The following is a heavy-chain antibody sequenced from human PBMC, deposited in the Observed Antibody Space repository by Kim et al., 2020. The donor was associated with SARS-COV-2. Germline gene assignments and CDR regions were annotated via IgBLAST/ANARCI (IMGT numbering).Heavy chain of an antibody. CDR1: GFTFSSYG. CDR3: AGGAYDYGDYKMGSPQEYYYYYGMDV. D-gene: IGHD4-17*01. CDR2: IWYDGSNK. J-gene: IGHJ6*02. V-gene: IGHV3-33*01. Sequence: GGSLRLSCAASGFTFSSYGMHWVRQAPGKGLEWVAVIWYDGSNKYYADSVKGRFTISRDNSKNTLYLQMNSLRAEDTAVYYCAGGAYDYGDYKMGSPQEYYYYYGMDVWGQGTTVTVSS.